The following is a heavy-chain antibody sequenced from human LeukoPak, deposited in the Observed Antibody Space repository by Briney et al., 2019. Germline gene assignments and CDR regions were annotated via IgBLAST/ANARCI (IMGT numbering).Heavy chain of an antibody. CDR3: ARTSYWDTPGPSGDDAFDT. J-gene: IGHJ3*02. V-gene: IGHV5-51*01. CDR1: GYSFTSYW. D-gene: IGHD1-26*01. CDR2: IYPGDADT. Sequence: KHGESLKISCKGSGYSFTSYWIGWVRQMPGKGLEWMGIIYPGDADTRYSPSFQGQVTISADKAISTAYLQWSSLKASDTAMYSCARTSYWDTPGPSGDDAFDTWGQGTLVTVSS.